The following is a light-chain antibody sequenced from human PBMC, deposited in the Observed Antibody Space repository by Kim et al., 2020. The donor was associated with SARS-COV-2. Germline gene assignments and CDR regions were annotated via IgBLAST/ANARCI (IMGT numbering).Light chain of an antibody. J-gene: IGLJ2*01. CDR3: QTWGTGSVV. Sequence: SFTLTCTLSSGHSSYAIAWHQQQPEKGPRYLMKLNSDGSHSKGDGIPDRFSGSSSGAERYLTISSLQSEDEADYYCQTWGTGSVVFGGGTQLTVL. CDR1: SGHSSYA. CDR2: LNSDGSH. V-gene: IGLV4-69*01.